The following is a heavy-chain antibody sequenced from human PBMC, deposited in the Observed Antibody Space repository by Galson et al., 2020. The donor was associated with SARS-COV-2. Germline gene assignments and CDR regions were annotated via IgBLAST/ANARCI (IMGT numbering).Heavy chain of an antibody. J-gene: IGHJ3*02. CDR1: GGSINSVGYY. D-gene: IGHD1-1*01. CDR3: ASGHLDNDTFDI. V-gene: IGHV4-31*03. Sequence: ASETLSLTCTVSGGSINSVGYYWGWIRQHPGKGLEWMGYIYYRGSPYYNPSLESRVAISVDTSKNQFSLKLSSVTDADTAVYFCASGHLDNDTFDIWGQGTKVTISS. CDR2: IYYRGSP.